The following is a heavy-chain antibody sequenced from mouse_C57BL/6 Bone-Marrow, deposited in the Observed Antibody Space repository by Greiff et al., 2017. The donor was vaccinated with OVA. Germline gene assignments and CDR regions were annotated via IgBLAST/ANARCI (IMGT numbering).Heavy chain of an antibody. D-gene: IGHD1-1*01. Sequence: DVKLVESGGGLVKPGGSLKLSCAASGFTFSDYGMHWVRQAPEKGLEWVAYISSGSSTIYYADTVKGRFTISRDNAKNTLFLPMTSLRSEDTAMYYCARDYYGSSYDFDYWGQGTTLTVSS. CDR2: ISSGSSTI. V-gene: IGHV5-17*01. CDR3: ARDYYGSSYDFDY. J-gene: IGHJ2*01. CDR1: GFTFSDYG.